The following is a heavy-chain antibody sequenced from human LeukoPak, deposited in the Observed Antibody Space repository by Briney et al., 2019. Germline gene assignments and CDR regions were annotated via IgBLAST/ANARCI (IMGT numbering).Heavy chain of an antibody. CDR2: INPNSGGT. CDR1: GNTFTGYY. CDR3: AREYCSSSDCYQAFDI. V-gene: IGHV1-2*02. J-gene: IGHJ3*02. Sequence: GASVKVSCKASGNTFTGYYIYWVRQAPGQGLEWMGWINPNSGGTNYAQKFQGRVTITRDTSISTAYMDLSRLRSDDTAMYYCAREYCSSSDCYQAFDIWAQGTMVTVSS. D-gene: IGHD2-2*01.